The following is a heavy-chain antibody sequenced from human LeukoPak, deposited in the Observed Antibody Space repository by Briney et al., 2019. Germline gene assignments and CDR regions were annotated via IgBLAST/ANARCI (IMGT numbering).Heavy chain of an antibody. CDR1: GGSFSGYY. CDR2: INHSGST. J-gene: IGHJ4*02. Sequence: SETLSLTCAVYGGSFSGYYWSWIRQPPGKGLEWIGEINHSGSTNYNPSLKSRVTISVDTSKNQFSLKLSSVTAADTAVYYCARGRWQWGLRENHFDYWGQGTLVTVSS. V-gene: IGHV4-34*01. CDR3: ARGRWQWGLRENHFDY. D-gene: IGHD1-26*01.